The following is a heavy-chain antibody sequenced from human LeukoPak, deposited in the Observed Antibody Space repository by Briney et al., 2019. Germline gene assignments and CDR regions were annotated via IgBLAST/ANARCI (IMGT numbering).Heavy chain of an antibody. Sequence: SETLSLTCTVSGGSISSYYWSWVRQPAGKGLEWIGRIYTSGSTNYNPSLKSRVTMSVDTSKNQFSLKLSSVTAADTAVYYCARDLSGAAAGGYYFDYWGQGTLVTVSS. J-gene: IGHJ4*02. CDR3: ARDLSGAAAGGYYFDY. CDR1: GGSISSYY. CDR2: IYTSGST. D-gene: IGHD6-13*01. V-gene: IGHV4-4*07.